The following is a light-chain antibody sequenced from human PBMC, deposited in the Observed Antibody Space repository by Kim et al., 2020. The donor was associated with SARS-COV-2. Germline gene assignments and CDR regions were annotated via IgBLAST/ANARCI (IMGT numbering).Light chain of an antibody. CDR3: QAWDSGTAV. V-gene: IGLV3-1*01. Sequence: SYELTQPPSVSVSPGQTASITCSGDKLGDKYACWYQQKPGQSPVLVIYQNNNQPSGIPERFSGSNSGNTATLTISGTQAMDEADYYCQAWDSGTAVFGGGTQLTVL. CDR2: QNN. CDR1: KLGDKY. J-gene: IGLJ2*01.